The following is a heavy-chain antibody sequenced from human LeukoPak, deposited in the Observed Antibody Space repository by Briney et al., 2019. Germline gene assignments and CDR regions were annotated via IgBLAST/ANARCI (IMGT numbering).Heavy chain of an antibody. CDR2: VYYTGNS. CDR1: GGSISSYY. D-gene: IGHD2-2*01. Sequence: SETLSLSCTVSGGSISSYYWSWIRQPPGKGLEWIGYVYYTGNSNHNPSLQSRVTMSVDTSKNQFSLKLSSVTAADTAVYYCARAVDYCRSASCYEGYYYYMDVWGKGTTVTVSS. J-gene: IGHJ6*03. CDR3: ARAVDYCRSASCYEGYYYYMDV. V-gene: IGHV4-59*01.